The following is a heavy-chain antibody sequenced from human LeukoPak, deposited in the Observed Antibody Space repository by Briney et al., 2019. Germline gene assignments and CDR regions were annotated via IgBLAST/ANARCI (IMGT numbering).Heavy chain of an antibody. CDR2: ISSSGRFL. CDR3: ATDLAGVRLLDY. V-gene: IGHV3-21*01. D-gene: IGHD3-10*01. Sequence: GGSLRLSCAASGFNFSSSNMNWVRQAPGKRLEWVSSISSSGRFLYYADSLEGRFAVSRDNTKNSLYLQMDSLRAEDTALYYCATDLAGVRLLDYWGQGTLVTVSS. CDR1: GFNFSSSN. J-gene: IGHJ4*02.